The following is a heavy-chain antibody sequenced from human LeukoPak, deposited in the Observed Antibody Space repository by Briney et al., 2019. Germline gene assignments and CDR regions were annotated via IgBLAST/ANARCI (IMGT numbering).Heavy chain of an antibody. CDR1: GFTFSSYE. Sequence: PGGSLRLSRAASGFTFSSYEMNWVRQAPGKGLEWVSHISSSGSTIYYADSVKGRFTISRDNAKNSLYLQMNSLRAEDTAVYYCARESSSWYYWGQGTLVTVSS. J-gene: IGHJ4*02. CDR2: ISSSGSTI. V-gene: IGHV3-48*03. D-gene: IGHD6-13*01. CDR3: ARESSSWYY.